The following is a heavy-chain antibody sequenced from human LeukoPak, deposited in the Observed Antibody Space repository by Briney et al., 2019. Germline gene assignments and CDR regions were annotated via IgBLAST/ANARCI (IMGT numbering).Heavy chain of an antibody. CDR2: TNWNDGST. D-gene: IGHD3-22*01. V-gene: IGHV3-20*04. CDR3: AKVGNRYYNDSSGWYYFDY. CDR1: GFTFEHYA. Sequence: GGTLRLSCAASGFTFEHYAMRWLRQAPGKGLEWFSVTNWNDGSTGYEDSVKGRFTISRDNAKNSLYLQMNSLRAEDTALYYCAKVGNRYYNDSSGWYYFDYWGQGTLVTVSS. J-gene: IGHJ4*02.